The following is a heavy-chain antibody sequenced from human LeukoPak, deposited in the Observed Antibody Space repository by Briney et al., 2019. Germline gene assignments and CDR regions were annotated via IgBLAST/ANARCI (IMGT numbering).Heavy chain of an antibody. CDR2: ISSSSSTI. Sequence: GGSLRLSCAASGFTFSSYSMNWVRQAPGKGLEWVSYISSSSSTIYYADSVKGRFTISRDNAKNSLYLQMNSLRAEDTAVYYCAKDYNSMVRGVKGGWFDPWGQGTLVTVSS. V-gene: IGHV3-48*04. J-gene: IGHJ5*02. CDR3: AKDYNSMVRGVKGGWFDP. CDR1: GFTFSSYS. D-gene: IGHD3-10*01.